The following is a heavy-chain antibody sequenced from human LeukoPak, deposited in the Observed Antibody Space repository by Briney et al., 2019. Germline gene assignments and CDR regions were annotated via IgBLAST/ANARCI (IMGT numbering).Heavy chain of an antibody. J-gene: IGHJ4*02. D-gene: IGHD6-19*01. CDR2: ISSSSSTI. CDR1: GFTFSSYS. Sequence: PGGSLRLSCAASGFTFSSYSMNWVRQAPGKGLEWVSYISSSSSTIYYADSVKGRFTISRDNAKNSLYLQMNSLRAEDTAVYYCARDQEGSGWYRGFDYWGQGTLVTVSS. V-gene: IGHV3-48*01. CDR3: ARDQEGSGWYRGFDY.